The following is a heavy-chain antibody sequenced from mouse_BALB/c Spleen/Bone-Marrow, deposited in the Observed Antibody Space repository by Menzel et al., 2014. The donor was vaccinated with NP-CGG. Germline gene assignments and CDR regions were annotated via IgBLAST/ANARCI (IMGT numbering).Heavy chain of an antibody. CDR1: GYTFTDYA. D-gene: IGHD2-10*02. J-gene: IGHJ4*01. CDR3: ARSEYGNSYAMDY. CDR2: ISTYSGNT. Sequence: QVQLQQSGPELVRPGVSVKISCKGSGYTFTDYAMHWVKQSHAKSLEWIGVISTYSGNTNYNQKFKGKATMTVDKSSSTAYMELARLTSEDSAIYYCARSEYGNSYAMDYWGQGPSVTVSS. V-gene: IGHV1-67*01.